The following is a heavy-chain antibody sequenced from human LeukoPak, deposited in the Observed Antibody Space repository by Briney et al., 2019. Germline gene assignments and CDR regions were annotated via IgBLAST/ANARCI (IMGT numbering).Heavy chain of an antibody. CDR3: ARSDASGHDY. V-gene: IGHV4-59*01. CDR1: GGSISSYY. Sequence: SETLSLTCTVSGGSISSYYWSWIRQPPGKGLEWIGYIYYSGSTNYNPSLKSRVTISVDTSKNQFSLKLSSVTAADTAAYYCARSDASGHDYWGQGTLVTVSS. D-gene: IGHD6-19*01. CDR2: IYYSGST. J-gene: IGHJ4*02.